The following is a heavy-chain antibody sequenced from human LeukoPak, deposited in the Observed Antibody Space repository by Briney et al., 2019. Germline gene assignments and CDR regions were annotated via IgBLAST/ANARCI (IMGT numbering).Heavy chain of an antibody. CDR2: INPNNGGT. CDR3: ARDYCSGRSCYFDY. J-gene: IGHJ4*02. D-gene: IGHD2-15*01. V-gene: IGHV1-2*02. CDR1: GYTFTNSY. Sequence: GASVKVSCKASGYTFTNSYMHWVRQAPGQGLEWMGWINPNNGGTNFAQKFQARVTVTRDTSIGTAYMELNRLISDDTAVYYCARDYCSGRSCYFDYWGQGTLVTVSS.